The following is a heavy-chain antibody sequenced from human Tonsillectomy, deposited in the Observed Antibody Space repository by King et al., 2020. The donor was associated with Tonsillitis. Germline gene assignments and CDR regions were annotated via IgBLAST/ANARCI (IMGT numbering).Heavy chain of an antibody. CDR1: GFSLSTSGVG. V-gene: IGHV2-5*02. CDR3: ARFWSGYFVTPHDAFDL. Sequence: TLKESGPTLVKPTQTLTLNCTFSGFSLSTSGVGVGWIRQPPGKALEWLALIYWDDDKRYSPSLKSRLTITKDTSKNQVVLTMTNMDPVDTATYFCARFWSGYFVTPHDAFDLWGQGTMVTVSS. J-gene: IGHJ3*01. D-gene: IGHD3-3*01. CDR2: IYWDDDK.